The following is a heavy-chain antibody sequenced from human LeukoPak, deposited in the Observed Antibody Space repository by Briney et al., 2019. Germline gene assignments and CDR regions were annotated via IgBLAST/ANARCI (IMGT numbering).Heavy chain of an antibody. V-gene: IGHV4-39*01. CDR3: ARHVRRRWDNSGHYPYNWFDP. Sequence: KPSETLSLTCTVSGGSISSSNSYWGWIRQPPGKGLEWVGSVYYSGSTYYGPSLQSRVTISVDTSKNQFSLNLSSVTAADTAVYYCARHVRRRWDNSGHYPYNWFDPWGQGTLVTVSS. J-gene: IGHJ5*02. CDR1: GGSISSSNSY. D-gene: IGHD3-22*01. CDR2: VYYSGST.